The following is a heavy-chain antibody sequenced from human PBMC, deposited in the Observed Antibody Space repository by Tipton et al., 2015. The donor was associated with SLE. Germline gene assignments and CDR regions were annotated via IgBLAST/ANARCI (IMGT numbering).Heavy chain of an antibody. Sequence: TLSLTCTVSGGSITSYYWSWIRQPPGKGLEWIGYIYYTGSTSYNPSLKSRVTISIDTSKNQFSLKLSSVTAADTAVYYCARAPDYWGQGTLVTVSS. V-gene: IGHV4-59*01. CDR2: IYYTGST. CDR3: ARAPDY. CDR1: GGSITSYY. J-gene: IGHJ4*02.